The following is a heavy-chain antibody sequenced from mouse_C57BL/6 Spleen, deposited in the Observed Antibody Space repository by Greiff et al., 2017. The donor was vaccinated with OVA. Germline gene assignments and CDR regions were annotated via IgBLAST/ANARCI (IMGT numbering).Heavy chain of an antibody. J-gene: IGHJ2*01. D-gene: IGHD2-1*01. CDR1: GYTFTSYW. V-gene: IGHV1-50*01. CDR3: ARRGIYYGNYEADY. Sequence: QVQLQQPGAELVKPGASVKLSCKASGYTFTSYWMQWVKQRPGQGLEWIGEIDPSDSYTNYNQKFKGKATLTVDTSSSTAYMQRSSLTSEDSAVYYCARRGIYYGNYEADYWGQGTTLTVSS. CDR2: IDPSDSYT.